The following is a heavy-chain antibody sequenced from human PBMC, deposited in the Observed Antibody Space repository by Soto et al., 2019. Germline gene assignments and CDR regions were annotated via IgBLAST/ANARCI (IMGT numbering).Heavy chain of an antibody. CDR1: GGTFSSYA. J-gene: IGHJ5*02. Sequence: SVKVSCKASGGTFSSYAISWVRQAPGQGLEWMGGIIPIFGTANYAQKFQGRVTITADKSTSTAYMELSSLRSEDTAVYYCASRAAAGTGSRTLFDPWGQGTLVTVSS. CDR3: ASRAAAGTGSRTLFDP. D-gene: IGHD6-13*01. V-gene: IGHV1-69*06. CDR2: IIPIFGTA.